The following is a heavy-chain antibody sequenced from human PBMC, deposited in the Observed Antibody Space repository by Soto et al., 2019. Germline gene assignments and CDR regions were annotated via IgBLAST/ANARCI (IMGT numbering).Heavy chain of an antibody. D-gene: IGHD6-6*01. J-gene: IGHJ6*02. CDR3: ARELSIAAHPGYDYGIDV. Sequence: GASVKVSCKASGYTFTSYYMHWVRQAPGQGLEWMGIINPSGGSTSYAQKFQGRVTMTRDTSTSTVYMELSSLRSEDTAVYYCARELSIAAHPGYDYGIDVWGQGTTVTAS. CDR1: GYTFTSYY. CDR2: INPSGGST. V-gene: IGHV1-46*01.